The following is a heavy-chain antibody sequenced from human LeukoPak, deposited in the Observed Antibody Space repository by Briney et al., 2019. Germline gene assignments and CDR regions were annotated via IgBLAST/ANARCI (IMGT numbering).Heavy chain of an antibody. Sequence: SETLSLTCAVYGGSFSGYYWSWIRQPPGKGLEWIGEIIDSGSTKYNSSLKSRVTISVDTSKNQFSLNLSSVTAADTAVYYCARGLASGYPPIPFDYWGQGTLVTVSP. CDR2: IIDSGST. D-gene: IGHD3-3*01. CDR1: GGSFSGYY. CDR3: ARGLASGYPPIPFDY. J-gene: IGHJ4*02. V-gene: IGHV4-34*12.